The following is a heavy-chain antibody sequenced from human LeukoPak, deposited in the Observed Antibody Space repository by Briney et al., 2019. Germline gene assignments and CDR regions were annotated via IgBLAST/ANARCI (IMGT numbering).Heavy chain of an antibody. D-gene: IGHD3-22*01. CDR1: GYTFTSYE. CDR3: ARGLGTYDSSELTWPMISF. V-gene: IGHV1-8*01. Sequence: ASVKVSCKASGYTFTSYEINWVRQATGQGLEWMGWMNPNSGDTAYAQKFQGRITMTRSTSISTAYMELSSLRSEDTAVYYCARGLGTYDSSELTWPMISFWGQGTLVTVS. J-gene: IGHJ4*02. CDR2: MNPNSGDT.